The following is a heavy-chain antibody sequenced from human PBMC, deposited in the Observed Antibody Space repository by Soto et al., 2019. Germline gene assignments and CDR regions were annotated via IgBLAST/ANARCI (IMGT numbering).Heavy chain of an antibody. CDR1: GDSISSYY. J-gene: IGHJ5*02. Sequence: PSETLSLTCTVSGDSISSYYWSWIRQPPGKGLEWIGYIYYSGSTNYNPSLKSRVTISVDTSKNQFSLKLTSVTAADTAVYYCACLKVSKWYWYAPWGQGTLVTVSS. CDR3: ACLKVSKWYWYAP. CDR2: IYYSGST. V-gene: IGHV4-59*08. D-gene: IGHD6-19*01.